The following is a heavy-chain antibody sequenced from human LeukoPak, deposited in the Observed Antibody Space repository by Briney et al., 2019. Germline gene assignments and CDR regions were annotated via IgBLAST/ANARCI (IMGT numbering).Heavy chain of an antibody. J-gene: IGHJ4*02. CDR1: GFTFNTYW. Sequence: GGSLRLSCAASGFTFNTYWMHWVRQTPGKGLVWVSRINGDATSTRDADSVKGRFTISRDNAKNTLYLQMNSLRAEDTAVYYCARGGYKNGYYYFDSWGQGTLVTISS. D-gene: IGHD5-12*01. V-gene: IGHV3-74*01. CDR2: INGDATST. CDR3: ARGGYKNGYYYFDS.